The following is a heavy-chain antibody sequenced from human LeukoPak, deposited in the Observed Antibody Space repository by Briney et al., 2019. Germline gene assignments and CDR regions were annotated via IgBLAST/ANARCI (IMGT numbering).Heavy chain of an antibody. CDR3: AKERYSSSSLFAITPFDY. CDR2: QYDGNNK. Sequence: GGSLRLSCAASGCTFSSYGMHWVRQAPGKGLEWVAIQYDGNNKHYVDCVQGRFTISRDNSKNTLYLQMNSLRPEDTAVYYCAKERYSSSSLFAITPFDYWGQGSLVTVSS. CDR1: GCTFSSYG. D-gene: IGHD6-13*01. J-gene: IGHJ4*02. V-gene: IGHV3-30*02.